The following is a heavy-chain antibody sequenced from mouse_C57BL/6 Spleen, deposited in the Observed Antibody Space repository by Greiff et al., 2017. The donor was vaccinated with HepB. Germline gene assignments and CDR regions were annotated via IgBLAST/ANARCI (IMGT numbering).Heavy chain of an antibody. CDR1: GYTFTSYW. Sequence: QVQLQQPGAELVMPGASVKLSCKASGYTFTSYWMHWVKQRPGQGLEWIGEIDPSDSYTNYNQKFKGKSTLTVDKSSSTAYMQLSSLTSEDSAVYYCARGEGAPWFAYWGPGTLVTVSA. V-gene: IGHV1-69*01. CDR3: ARGEGAPWFAY. CDR2: IDPSDSYT. J-gene: IGHJ3*01.